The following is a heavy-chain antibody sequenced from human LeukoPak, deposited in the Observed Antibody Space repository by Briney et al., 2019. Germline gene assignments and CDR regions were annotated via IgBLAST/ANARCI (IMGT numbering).Heavy chain of an antibody. D-gene: IGHD2-21*02. J-gene: IGHJ1*01. CDR2: IKQDGSEK. V-gene: IGHV3-7*01. Sequence: GGSLRLSCAASGFTFSSYWMRWVRQAPGKGLEWVANIKQDGSEKNYVDSVKGRFTISRDNAQNSMYPQMNSLRVEDTAVYYCTSWGDTTAEYFQRWGQGTLVTVSS. CDR3: TSWGDTTAEYFQR. CDR1: GFTFSSYW.